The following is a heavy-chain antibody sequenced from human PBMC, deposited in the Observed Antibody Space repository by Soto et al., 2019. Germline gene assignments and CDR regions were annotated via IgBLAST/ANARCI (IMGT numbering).Heavy chain of an antibody. CDR2: INPNSGGT. D-gene: IGHD2-15*01. J-gene: IGHJ6*03. Sequence: QVQLVQSGAEVKKPGASVKVSCKASGYTFTGYYMHWVRQAPGQGLEWMGWINPNSGGTSYAQKFQGWVTMTRDTSISTAYMELSRLRSDDTAVYYCARGGGYCSGGSCYVSYYYYMDVWGKGTTVTVSS. CDR1: GYTFTGYY. CDR3: ARGGGYCSGGSCYVSYYYYMDV. V-gene: IGHV1-2*04.